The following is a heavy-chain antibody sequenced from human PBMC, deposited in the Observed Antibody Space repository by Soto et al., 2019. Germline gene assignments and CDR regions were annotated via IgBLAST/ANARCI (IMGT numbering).Heavy chain of an antibody. CDR1: GXSISSYY. CDR3: ARSDGRY. V-gene: IGHV4-59*01. Sequence: SETLSLTCTVSGXSISSYYWSWIRQPPGKGLEWIGYIYYSGSTNYNPSLKSRVTISVDTSKNQFSLKLSSVTAADTAVYYCARSDGRYWGQGTLVTVSS. CDR2: IYYSGST. J-gene: IGHJ4*02.